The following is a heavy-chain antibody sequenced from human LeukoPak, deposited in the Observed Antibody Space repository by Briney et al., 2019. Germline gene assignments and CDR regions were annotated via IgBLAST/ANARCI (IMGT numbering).Heavy chain of an antibody. J-gene: IGHJ4*02. CDR2: ISSSSSYI. CDR1: GFTFSSYS. D-gene: IGHD6-6*01. Sequence: PGGSLRLSCAASGFTFSSYSMNWVRQAPGKGLEWVSSISSSSSYIYYADSMKGRFTISRDNAKNSLYLQMNSLRAEDTAVYYCARGQALFDYWGQGTLVTVSS. CDR3: ARGQALFDY. V-gene: IGHV3-21*01.